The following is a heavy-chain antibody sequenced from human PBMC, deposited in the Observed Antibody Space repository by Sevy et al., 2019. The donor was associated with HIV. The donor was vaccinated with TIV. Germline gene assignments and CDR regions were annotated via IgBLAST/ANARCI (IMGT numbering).Heavy chain of an antibody. V-gene: IGHV3-11*01. CDR2: ISGTGNTK. CDR3: ARHATYYEFWAGYYTGWFDP. J-gene: IGHJ5*02. CDR1: GFRFSGYY. D-gene: IGHD3-3*01. Sequence: LGGPLRLSCVGSGFRFSGYYMNWIRQAPGKGLECVSYISGTGNTKYYTDSVKGRFTISRDNAKNSLYLEMNSLRVDDTAVYYCARHATYYEFWAGYYTGWFDPWGQGTLVTVSS.